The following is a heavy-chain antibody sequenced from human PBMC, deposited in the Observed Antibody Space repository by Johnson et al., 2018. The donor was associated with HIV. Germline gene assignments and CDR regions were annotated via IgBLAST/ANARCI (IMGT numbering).Heavy chain of an antibody. Sequence: QVQLVESGGGVVQPGMSLRLSCAASGFTFSSYGMHWVRQAPGKGLEWVAVIWYDGSNKYYADSVKGRFTISRDNSKNTLYLQMNSLRAEDTAVYYCARATYSNSKAHAFDIWGQGTMVTVSS. D-gene: IGHD6-6*01. J-gene: IGHJ3*02. CDR1: GFTFSSYG. V-gene: IGHV3-33*01. CDR2: IWYDGSNK. CDR3: ARATYSNSKAHAFDI.